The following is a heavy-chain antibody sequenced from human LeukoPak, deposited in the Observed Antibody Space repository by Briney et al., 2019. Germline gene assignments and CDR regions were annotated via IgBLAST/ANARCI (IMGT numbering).Heavy chain of an antibody. V-gene: IGHV3-11*01. CDR3: ARDLPLHIVVVTAIPGYFDL. CDR1: GFTFSDYY. J-gene: IGHJ2*01. D-gene: IGHD2-21*02. Sequence: GGSLRLSCAASGFTFSDYYMSWIRQAPGKGLEWVSYISSSGSTIYYADSVKGRFTISRDNAKNSLYLQMNSLRAKDTAVYYCARDLPLHIVVVTAIPGYFDLWGRGTLVTVSS. CDR2: ISSSGSTI.